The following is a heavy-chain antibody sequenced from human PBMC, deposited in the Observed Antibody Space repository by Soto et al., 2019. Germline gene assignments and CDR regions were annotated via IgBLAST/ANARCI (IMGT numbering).Heavy chain of an antibody. J-gene: IGHJ3*02. CDR1: GYSISSGYY. CDR2: IYHSGST. D-gene: IGHD3-22*01. V-gene: IGHV4-38-2*01. CDR3: ARGIYDSSGYYYIDAFDI. Sequence: SETLSLTCAVSGYSISSGYYWGWIRQPPGKGLEWIGSIYHSGSTYYNPSLKSRVTISVDTSKNQFSLKLSSVTAADTAVYYCARGIYDSSGYYYIDAFDIWGQGTMVTVS.